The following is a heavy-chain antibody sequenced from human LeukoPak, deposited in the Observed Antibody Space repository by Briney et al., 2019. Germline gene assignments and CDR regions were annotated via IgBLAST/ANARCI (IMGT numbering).Heavy chain of an antibody. CDR1: GYTFTSHY. Sequence: GASVKVSCKASGYTFTSHYIHWVRQAPGQGPEWLGWINPYNGDTKYSQRFQGSVTLTRDTSIDTAHLEVSRLTADDTAVYFCARDGDLVVVAALNNGFDYWGQGTLVTVSS. CDR3: ARDGDLVVVAALNNGFDY. D-gene: IGHD2-15*01. J-gene: IGHJ4*02. V-gene: IGHV1-2*02. CDR2: INPYNGDT.